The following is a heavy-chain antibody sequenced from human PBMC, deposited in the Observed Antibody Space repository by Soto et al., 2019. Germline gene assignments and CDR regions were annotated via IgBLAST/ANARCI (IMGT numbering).Heavy chain of an antibody. V-gene: IGHV4-59*06. CDR3: ARTFYYGSGTSDY. CDR2: IYYSGSA. Sequence: PSETLSLTCSVSGGSISSGYWTWIRHPPGKGLEWIGYIYYSGSAYYNPSLKSRVTISVDTSRSQFSLKLSSVTAADTAVYYCARTFYYGSGTSDYWGQGTLVSVSS. CDR1: GGSISSGY. J-gene: IGHJ4*02. D-gene: IGHD3-10*01.